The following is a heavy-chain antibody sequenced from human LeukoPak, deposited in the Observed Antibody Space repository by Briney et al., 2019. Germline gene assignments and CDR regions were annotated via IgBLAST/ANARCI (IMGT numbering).Heavy chain of an antibody. CDR3: VRDGSLWLGDYYGMDV. CDR1: GASINSGDYY. J-gene: IGHJ6*02. Sequence: SQTLSLTCTVSGASINSGDYYWTWIRQPPGKGLEWIGYIYYSGSSYYNPSLQSRVTMSLDTSKNQFSLNLSSVTAADTALYYRVRDGSLWLGDYYGMDVWGQGTTVTVSS. CDR2: IYYSGSS. D-gene: IGHD3-10*01. V-gene: IGHV4-30-4*01.